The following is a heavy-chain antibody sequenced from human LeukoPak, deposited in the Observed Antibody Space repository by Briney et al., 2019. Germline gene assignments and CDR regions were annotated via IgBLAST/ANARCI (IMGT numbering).Heavy chain of an antibody. Sequence: SETLSLTCTVSGGSISSGNHFWGWIRQPPGKGLEWIGIIYYSGRTYFNPSLKSRVTISVDTSKNQFSLKLGSVTAADTAVYYCARRAYSSSSFDYWGQGTLVTVSS. J-gene: IGHJ4*02. CDR2: IYYSGRT. V-gene: IGHV4-39*01. CDR1: GGSISSGNHF. CDR3: ARRAYSSSSFDY. D-gene: IGHD6-6*01.